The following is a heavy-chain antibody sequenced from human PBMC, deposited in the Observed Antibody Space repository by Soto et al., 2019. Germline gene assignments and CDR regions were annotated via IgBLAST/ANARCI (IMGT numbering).Heavy chain of an antibody. D-gene: IGHD3-9*01. Sequence: EVQLVESGGGLVQPGGSLRLSCAASGFTVNSNYMSWVRQAPGKGLEWVSVIYSDGSTYYAHSVKGRFIISRDNSNNTLYFQMNSLRAEDTAVYYCATLTKYDILTGFYPCWGQGTLVTVSS. J-gene: IGHJ4*02. CDR2: IYSDGST. V-gene: IGHV3-66*01. CDR1: GFTVNSNY. CDR3: ATLTKYDILTGFYPC.